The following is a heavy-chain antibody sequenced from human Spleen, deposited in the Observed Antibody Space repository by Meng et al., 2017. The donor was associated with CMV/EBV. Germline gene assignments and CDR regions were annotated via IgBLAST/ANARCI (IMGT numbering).Heavy chain of an antibody. CDR2: ITWSGGTT. CDR3: AKDSTSDWFTSDYYGMDV. D-gene: IGHD3-9*01. V-gene: IGHV3-23*01. J-gene: IGHJ6*02. CDR1: GFTFSSFA. Sequence: ETLSLTCAASGFTFSSFAMSWVRQAPGKGLEWVSSITWSGGTTYADSVKGRLTTSRDNSKNTLYLQMNSLRAEDTAIYFCAKDSTSDWFTSDYYGMDVWGQGTTVTVSS.